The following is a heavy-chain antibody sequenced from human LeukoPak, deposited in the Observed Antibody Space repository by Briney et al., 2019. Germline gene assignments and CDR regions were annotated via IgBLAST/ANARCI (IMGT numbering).Heavy chain of an antibody. Sequence: GGSLRLSCAASGFTVSSNYMSWVRQAPGKGLGWVSVIYSGGSTYYADSVKGRFTITRDNSKNTLYLQMNSLRAEDTAVYYCASDSSSWYGGTNWGQGTLVTVSS. V-gene: IGHV3-66*02. CDR1: GFTVSSNY. D-gene: IGHD6-13*01. CDR2: IYSGGST. J-gene: IGHJ4*02. CDR3: ASDSSSWYGGTN.